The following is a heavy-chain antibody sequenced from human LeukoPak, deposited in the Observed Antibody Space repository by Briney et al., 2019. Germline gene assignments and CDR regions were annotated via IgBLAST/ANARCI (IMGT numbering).Heavy chain of an antibody. CDR2: INPSNVAT. J-gene: IGHJ4*02. Sequence: GASVKVSCKASGYTFTGYYIHWVRQAPGQGLEWMGWINPSNVATVSALKFQGRVTMTRDTSISTAYMELSRLTSDDTAVYYCARDYCGGDCYFDYWGQGTLVTVSS. CDR3: ARDYCGGDCYFDY. CDR1: GYTFTGYY. V-gene: IGHV1-2*02. D-gene: IGHD2-21*02.